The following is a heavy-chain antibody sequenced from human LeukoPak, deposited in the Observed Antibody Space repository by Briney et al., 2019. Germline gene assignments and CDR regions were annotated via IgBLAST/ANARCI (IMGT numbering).Heavy chain of an antibody. CDR2: IYPGDSDT. CDR3: ARHGPNYYYDSSGDY. J-gene: IGHJ4*02. V-gene: IGHV5-51*01. Sequence: GESLKISCKGSGYSFTSYWIGWVRQMPGKGLEWMGIIYPGDSDTRYSPSFQGQVTISADKSISTAYLQWSSLKASDTAMYYCARHGPNYYYDSSGDYWGQGTLVTVCS. D-gene: IGHD3-22*01. CDR1: GYSFTSYW.